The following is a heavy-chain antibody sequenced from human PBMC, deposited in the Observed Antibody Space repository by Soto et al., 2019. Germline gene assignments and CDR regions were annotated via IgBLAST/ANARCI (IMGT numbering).Heavy chain of an antibody. CDR2: INAYNGHI. J-gene: IGHJ4*02. V-gene: IGHV1-18*01. CDR1: GYTFTSYA. D-gene: IGHD3-10*02. Sequence: QVQLVQSGDEVKKPGASVKVSCKASGYTFTSYAVSWVRQAPGQGLEWMGWINAYNGHIKYAQKLQGRVTMTSDTSTSTAYMELRSLRSDDTAVYYCARDVPPLAYWGQGTLVTVSS. CDR3: ARDVPPLAY.